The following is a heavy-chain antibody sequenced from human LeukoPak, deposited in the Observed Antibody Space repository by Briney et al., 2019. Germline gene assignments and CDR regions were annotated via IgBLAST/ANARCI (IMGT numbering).Heavy chain of an antibody. V-gene: IGHV1-24*01. J-gene: IGHJ4*02. CDR1: GYTLTELS. D-gene: IGHD3-22*01. CDR2: FDPEDGET. CDR3: ARNYYEQAPDFDY. Sequence: ASVKVSCKVSGYTLTELSMHWVRQAPGKGLEWMGGFDPEDGETSYAQKFQGRVTMTRDTSTSTVYMELSSLRSEDTAVYYCARNYYEQAPDFDYWGQGTLVTVSS.